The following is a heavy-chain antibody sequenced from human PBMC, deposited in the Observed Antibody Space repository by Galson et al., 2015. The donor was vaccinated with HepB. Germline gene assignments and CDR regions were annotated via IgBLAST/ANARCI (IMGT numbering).Heavy chain of an antibody. Sequence: LRLSCAASGFIFSGYRMNWVRQAPGKGLEWVSSISSRTSYIYYADSVKGRFTNSRVNAKNSLYLQMNSLRAEDTAVYYCAGHYNFDYWGQGTLVTVSS. V-gene: IGHV3-21*01. D-gene: IGHD3-22*01. CDR2: ISSRTSYI. J-gene: IGHJ4*02. CDR1: GFIFSGYR. CDR3: AGHYNFDY.